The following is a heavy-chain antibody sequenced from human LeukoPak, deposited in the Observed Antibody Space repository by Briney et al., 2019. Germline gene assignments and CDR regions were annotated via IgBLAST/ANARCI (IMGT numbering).Heavy chain of an antibody. J-gene: IGHJ4*02. CDR1: GYTFTSFY. CDR3: ARPKTDCSGGSCYLFDY. Sequence: ASVKVSCKASGYTFTSFYVHWVRQAPGQGLEWMGIINPSGGSTSYAQKFQGRVTMTRDTSTSTVYMELSSLRSEDTAVYYCARPKTDCSGGSCYLFDYWGQGTLVTVSS. V-gene: IGHV1-46*01. D-gene: IGHD2-15*01. CDR2: INPSGGST.